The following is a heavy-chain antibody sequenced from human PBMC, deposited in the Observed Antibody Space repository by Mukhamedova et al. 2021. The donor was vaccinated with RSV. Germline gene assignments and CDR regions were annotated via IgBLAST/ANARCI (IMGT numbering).Heavy chain of an antibody. V-gene: IGHV2-5*02. Sequence: VHGGWIRQPPGKALEWLALVYWDDDKRYSPSLKSRLTITKDTSKNQVVLTMTNLDPLDTATYYCAHSRSGGPIFDYWGQGTLVTVSS. CDR3: AHSRSGGPIFDY. CDR2: VYWDDDK. J-gene: IGHJ4*02. D-gene: IGHD2-15*01. CDR1: VH.